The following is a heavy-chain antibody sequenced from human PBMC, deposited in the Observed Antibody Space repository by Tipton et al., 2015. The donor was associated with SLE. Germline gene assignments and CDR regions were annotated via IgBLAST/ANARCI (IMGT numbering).Heavy chain of an antibody. CDR1: GSTFSSDW. Sequence: SLRLSCTASGSTFSSDWMHWVRQAPGKGLVWVSRINGAGSITSHADSVQGRFTITRDNAKNTLYLEMSSLRDEDTAVYYCVSRWGVEYWGQGTLVTVSS. J-gene: IGHJ4*02. CDR2: INGAGSIT. CDR3: VSRWGVEY. D-gene: IGHD3-10*01. V-gene: IGHV3-74*01.